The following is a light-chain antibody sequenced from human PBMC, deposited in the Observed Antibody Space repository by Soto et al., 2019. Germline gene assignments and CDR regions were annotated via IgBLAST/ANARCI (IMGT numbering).Light chain of an antibody. Sequence: QSALTQPASVSGSPGQSITISCSGTSSDVGAYDFVSWYQQHPGKAPKLIIFEVSHRPSGVSNRFSGSKSGNMASLTISGLQAEDEADYYCSSDTTSSALVVFGGGTKVTVL. J-gene: IGLJ2*01. V-gene: IGLV2-14*01. CDR2: EVS. CDR1: SSDVGAYDF. CDR3: SSDTTSSALVV.